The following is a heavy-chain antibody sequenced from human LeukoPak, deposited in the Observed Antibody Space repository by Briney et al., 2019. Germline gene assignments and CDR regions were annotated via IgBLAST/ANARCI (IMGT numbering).Heavy chain of an antibody. Sequence: PGGSLRLSCAASGFTFSSYAMSWVRQAPGEGLEWVSAISGSGGSTYYADSVKGRFTISRDNSKNTLYLQMNSLRAEDTAVYYCAKDQFMWSGSYYGVDYWGQGTLVTVSS. CDR3: AKDQFMWSGSYYGVDY. CDR1: GFTFSSYA. V-gene: IGHV3-23*01. D-gene: IGHD1-26*01. J-gene: IGHJ4*02. CDR2: ISGSGGST.